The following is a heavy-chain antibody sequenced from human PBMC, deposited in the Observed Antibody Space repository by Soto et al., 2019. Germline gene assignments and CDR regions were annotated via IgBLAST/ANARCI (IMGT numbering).Heavy chain of an antibody. J-gene: IGHJ4*02. V-gene: IGHV2-5*02. CDR2: IYSDDDK. D-gene: IGHD3-10*01. Sequence: QITLKESGPTRVKPTQTLTLTCTFSGFSLSPIGVGVVWIRQPPGKALEWLALIYSDDDKVYSPSLKSRLTITKDSSKNQVVLTMTKMDPVDTATYYCAQRDFRDYHFDYWGQGTLVTVSS. CDR3: AQRDFRDYHFDY. CDR1: GFSLSPIGVG.